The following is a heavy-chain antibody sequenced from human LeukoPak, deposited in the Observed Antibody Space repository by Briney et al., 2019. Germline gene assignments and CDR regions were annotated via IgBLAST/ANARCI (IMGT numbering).Heavy chain of an antibody. J-gene: IGHJ4*02. Sequence: GGSLRLSCAASGFTFSSYAMHWVRQAPGKVLEWMAVISYDGSNKYYADSVKGRFTISRDNSKNTLYLQMNSLRAEDTAVYYCARAKWELTGGFDYWGQGTLVTVSS. V-gene: IGHV3-30*04. D-gene: IGHD1-26*01. CDR2: ISYDGSNK. CDR3: ARAKWELTGGFDY. CDR1: GFTFSSYA.